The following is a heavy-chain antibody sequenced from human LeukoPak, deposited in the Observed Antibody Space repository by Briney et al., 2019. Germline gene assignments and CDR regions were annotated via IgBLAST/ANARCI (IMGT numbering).Heavy chain of an antibody. D-gene: IGHD4-17*01. V-gene: IGHV4-61*01. Sequence: PSETLSLTCTVSGGSVSSGSYYWSWIRQPPGKGLEWIGYIYYSGSTNYNPSLKSRVAISVDTSKNQFSLKLSSVTAADTAVYYCARDATTQAFDIWGQGTMVTVSS. CDR2: IYYSGST. CDR1: GGSVSSGSYY. CDR3: ARDATTQAFDI. J-gene: IGHJ3*02.